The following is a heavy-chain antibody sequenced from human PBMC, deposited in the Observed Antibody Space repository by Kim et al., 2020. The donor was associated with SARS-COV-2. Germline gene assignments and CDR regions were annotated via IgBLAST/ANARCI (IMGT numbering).Heavy chain of an antibody. Sequence: VKGRFTISRDNAKNSLYLQMNSLRAEDTALYYCAKDKSSGSYYSVGYFDYWGQGTLVTVSS. V-gene: IGHV3-9*01. D-gene: IGHD1-26*01. CDR3: AKDKSSGSYYSVGYFDY. J-gene: IGHJ4*02.